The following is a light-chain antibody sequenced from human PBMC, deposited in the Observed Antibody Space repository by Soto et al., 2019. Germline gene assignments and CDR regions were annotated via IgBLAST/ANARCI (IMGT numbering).Light chain of an antibody. Sequence: DIQLTQSPSFLSASVGDRVTITCRASQGISNYLAWYHQKPGKAPKLLIHTASTLQSGVPSRFSGSGSGTEFTLTICSLQPEDFATYYCQQRHSYPITFGQGTRLEIK. J-gene: IGKJ5*01. CDR1: QGISNY. CDR3: QQRHSYPIT. CDR2: TAS. V-gene: IGKV1-9*01.